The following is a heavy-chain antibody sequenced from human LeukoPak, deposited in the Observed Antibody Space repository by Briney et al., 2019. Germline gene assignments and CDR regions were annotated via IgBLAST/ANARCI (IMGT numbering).Heavy chain of an antibody. CDR1: GFNFSSYI. CDR3: VTDGADYYDSTGYPIYLDY. J-gene: IGHJ4*02. Sequence: GGSLRLSCAASGFNFSSYIMNWVRQAPGKGLEWVSCISCSSSHIYYADSVKGRFTISRDNTKNSLYLQMNSLRAEDTAVYYCVTDGADYYDSTGYPIYLDYWGQGTLVTVSS. V-gene: IGHV3-21*01. CDR2: ISCSSSHI. D-gene: IGHD3-22*01.